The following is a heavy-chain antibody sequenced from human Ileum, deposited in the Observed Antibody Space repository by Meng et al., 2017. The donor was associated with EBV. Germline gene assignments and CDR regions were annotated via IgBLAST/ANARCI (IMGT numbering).Heavy chain of an antibody. CDR1: GYSISSTNW. CDR3: ARNVPGTSAYYD. J-gene: IGHJ4*02. V-gene: IGHV4-28*01. Sequence: QVQLQESGPGLVKPSDPVPLTCDVSGYSISSTNWCGWLRPPPGKGVWWIWHIYYSGSTNYTPYLKSRVTMSVDTSKTQFSLNLHSVTAVDTAVYYCARNVPGTSAYYDWGQGTLVTVSS. D-gene: IGHD3-22*01. CDR2: IYYSGST.